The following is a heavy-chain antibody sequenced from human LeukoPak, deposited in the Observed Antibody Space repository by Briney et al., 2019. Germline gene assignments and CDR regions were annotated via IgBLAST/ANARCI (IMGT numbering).Heavy chain of an antibody. V-gene: IGHV1-2*02. CDR2: INPNSGGT. J-gene: IGHJ4*02. D-gene: IGHD3-3*01. CDR3: ARADYDFWSGFGSDY. CDR1: GYTFTGYY. Sequence: ASVKVPCKASGYTFTGYYMHWVRQAPGQGLEWMGWINPNSGGTNYAQKFQGRVTMTRDTSISTAYMELSRLRSDDTAVYYCARADYDFWSGFGSDYWGQGTLVTVSS.